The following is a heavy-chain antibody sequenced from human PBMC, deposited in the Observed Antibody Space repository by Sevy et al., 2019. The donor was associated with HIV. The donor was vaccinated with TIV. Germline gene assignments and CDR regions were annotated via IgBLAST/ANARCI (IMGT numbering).Heavy chain of an antibody. J-gene: IGHJ4*02. V-gene: IGHV3-21*01. Sequence: GGSLRLSCAASGFTFSSYSMNWVRQAPGKGLEWVSSISSSSSYIYYADSVKGRFTISRDNAKNSLYLQMNSLRAEDTAVYYCARDRGFYDILTGYYRGPYYFDYWGQGTLVIVSS. CDR3: ARDRGFYDILTGYYRGPYYFDY. CDR1: GFTFSSYS. CDR2: ISSSSSYI. D-gene: IGHD3-9*01.